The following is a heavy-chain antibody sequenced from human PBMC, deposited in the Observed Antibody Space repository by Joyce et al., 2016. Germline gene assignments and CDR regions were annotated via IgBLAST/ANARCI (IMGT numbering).Heavy chain of an antibody. D-gene: IGHD6-19*01. CDR1: GFSCSHYI. V-gene: IGHV3-48*02. J-gene: IGHJ4*02. CDR2: INSYRSST. Sequence: EVQLVESGGGLVQHGGSLRLSCAAFGFSCSHYIMNWVRQAPGKGLEWVSYINSYRSSTYYADSVKGRFTISRDNVKNSLYLQMNSLRDEDTAVYYCARGAIAVADHYWGQGTLVTVSS. CDR3: ARGAIAVADHY.